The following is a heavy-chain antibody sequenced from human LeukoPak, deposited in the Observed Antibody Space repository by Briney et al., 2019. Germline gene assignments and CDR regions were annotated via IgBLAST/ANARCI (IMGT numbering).Heavy chain of an antibody. Sequence: ASVKVSCKASGYTFTSYYMHWVRQAPGQGLEWMGIINPSGGSTSYAQKFQGRVTMTRGTSISTAYMELSRLRSDDTAVYYCALIGAYYDILTDGRYFDYWGQGTLVTVSS. CDR2: INPSGGST. D-gene: IGHD3-9*01. CDR1: GYTFTSYY. CDR3: ALIGAYYDILTDGRYFDY. V-gene: IGHV1-46*01. J-gene: IGHJ4*02.